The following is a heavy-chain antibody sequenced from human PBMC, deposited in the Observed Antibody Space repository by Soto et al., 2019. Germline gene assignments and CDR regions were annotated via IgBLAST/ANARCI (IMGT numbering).Heavy chain of an antibody. CDR1: GFTVSSNY. CDR3: ARARIPTGMDV. CDR2: IDSGGST. V-gene: IGHV3-66*01. J-gene: IGHJ6*02. Sequence: EVQLVESGGGLVQPGGSLRLSCAASGFTVSSNYMSWVRQAPGKGLEWGSVIDSGGSTYYADSVKGRFTISRDNSKNTLYLQMNRLRAEDTAVYYCARARIPTGMDVWRPGTTVTVSS.